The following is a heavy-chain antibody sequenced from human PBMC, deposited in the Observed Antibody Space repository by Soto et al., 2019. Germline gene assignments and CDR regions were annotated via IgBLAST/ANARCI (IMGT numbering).Heavy chain of an antibody. CDR1: GGSFSGYY. D-gene: IGHD3-10*01. V-gene: IGHV4-34*01. J-gene: IGHJ6*03. CDR3: ARGRLLWFGELLPYYYMDV. Sequence: PSETLSLTCAVYGGSFSGYYWSWIRQPPGKGLEWIGEINHSGSTNYNPSLKSRVTISVDTSKNQFSLRLSSVTAADTAVYYCARGRLLWFGELLPYYYMDVWGKGTTVTVSS. CDR2: INHSGST.